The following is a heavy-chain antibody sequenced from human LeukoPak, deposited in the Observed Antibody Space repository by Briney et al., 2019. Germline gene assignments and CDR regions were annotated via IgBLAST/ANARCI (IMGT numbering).Heavy chain of an antibody. D-gene: IGHD3-22*01. CDR1: GYTFTSYG. J-gene: IGHJ4*02. Sequence: GASVTVPFTASGYTFTSYGISWVRQAPGQGLEWMGWISAYNGNTNYAHKLQGRVTITTDTSTSTAYMEMRSLRSEDTAVYYCERITYYYDSSGYHPAAPFDYWGQGTLVTVSS. V-gene: IGHV1-18*01. CDR2: ISAYNGNT. CDR3: ERITYYYDSSGYHPAAPFDY.